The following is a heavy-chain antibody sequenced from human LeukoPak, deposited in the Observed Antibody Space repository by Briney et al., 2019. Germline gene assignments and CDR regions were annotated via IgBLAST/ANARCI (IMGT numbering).Heavy chain of an antibody. J-gene: IGHJ6*03. Sequence: SETLSLTCTVSGGSISSYYWSWLRQPAGKGLEWIGRVYTSGSTNYKPSLKSRVTISVDASKNQFSLKLGSVTAADTAIYYCAREESDWSSLGYYYHYMDVWGKGTTVTISS. CDR1: GGSISSYY. CDR2: VYTSGST. V-gene: IGHV4-4*07. D-gene: IGHD3-9*01. CDR3: AREESDWSSLGYYYHYMDV.